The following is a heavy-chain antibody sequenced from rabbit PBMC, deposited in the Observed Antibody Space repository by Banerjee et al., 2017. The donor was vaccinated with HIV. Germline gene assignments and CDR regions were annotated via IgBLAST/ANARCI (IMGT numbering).Heavy chain of an antibody. D-gene: IGHD6-1*01. Sequence: QEQLVESGGGLVQPEGSLTLTCTASGFSFSSGYDMCWVRQAPGKGLELIACIYTSSSGRTWYASWVNGRFTISRSTSLNTVDLKMTSLTAADTATYFCARSYAGYSGYGHAYFNLWGPGTLVTVS. CDR1: GFSFSSGYD. V-gene: IGHV1S43*01. J-gene: IGHJ4*01. CDR2: IYTSSSGRT. CDR3: ARSYAGYSGYGHAYFNL.